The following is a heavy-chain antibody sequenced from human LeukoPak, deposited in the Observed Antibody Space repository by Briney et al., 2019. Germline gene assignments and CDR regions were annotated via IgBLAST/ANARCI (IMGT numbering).Heavy chain of an antibody. CDR2: INPSGGTT. CDR3: ARGNFDIVVVTAIPDRAEYFQH. D-gene: IGHD2-21*02. CDR1: GYTFTSYY. J-gene: IGHJ1*01. Sequence: ASVKVSCKASGYTFTSYYMHWVRQAPGPGLEWMGIINPSGGTTSYAQKFQGKVTMTRDTSTSTVYMELSSLRSEDTAVYYCARGNFDIVVVTAIPDRAEYFQHWGQGTLVTVSS. V-gene: IGHV1-46*01.